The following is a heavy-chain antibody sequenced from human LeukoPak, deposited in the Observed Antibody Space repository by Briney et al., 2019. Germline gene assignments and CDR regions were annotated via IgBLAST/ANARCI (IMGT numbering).Heavy chain of an antibody. CDR2: FDPEDGET. Sequence: ASVKVSCKVSGYTLTELSMHWVRQAPGKGLEWMGGFDPEDGETIYAQKFQGRVTMTEDTSTDTAYMELSSLRSEDTAVYYCAREYSSSWYNPHEVDYYYMDVWGKGTTVTVSS. D-gene: IGHD6-13*01. J-gene: IGHJ6*03. V-gene: IGHV1-24*01. CDR3: AREYSSSWYNPHEVDYYYMDV. CDR1: GYTLTELS.